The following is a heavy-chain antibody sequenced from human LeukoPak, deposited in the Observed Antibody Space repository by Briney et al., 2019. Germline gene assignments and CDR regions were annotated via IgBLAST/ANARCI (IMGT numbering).Heavy chain of an antibody. CDR1: GFTFSNYW. V-gene: IGHV3-7*03. CDR2: VKQDGSEQ. D-gene: IGHD6-19*01. Sequence: GGSLRLSCAASGFTFSNYWMTWVRQAPGKGLEWVANVKQDGSEQYYVDYVKGRFTISRDNAKNSLYLQMNSLRAEDTAVYYCARWTVAGRFFDYWGQGTLVTVSS. CDR3: ARWTVAGRFFDY. J-gene: IGHJ4*02.